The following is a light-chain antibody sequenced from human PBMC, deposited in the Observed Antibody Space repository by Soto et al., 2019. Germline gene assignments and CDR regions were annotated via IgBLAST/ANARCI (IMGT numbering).Light chain of an antibody. V-gene: IGKV3-20*01. CDR1: QSVPRSY. J-gene: IGKJ4*02. Sequence: EIVLTQSPGTLSLSPVERATLSCMASQSVPRSYLAWYQQKPGQAPRLLIYGTSSRATGIPDRFSGSGSGTEFTLTICRLEAEAFAVHFCQEYGRAPGRFGEGTRVEIK. CDR3: QEYGRAPGR. CDR2: GTS.